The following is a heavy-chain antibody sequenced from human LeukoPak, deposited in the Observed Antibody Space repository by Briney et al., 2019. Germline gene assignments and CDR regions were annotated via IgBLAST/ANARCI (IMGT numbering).Heavy chain of an antibody. CDR1: GFTFSSYG. CDR3: ARAPYSRSTGGY. V-gene: IGHV3-30*02. D-gene: IGHD6-13*01. J-gene: IGHJ4*02. CDR2: IRYDGSNK. Sequence: GGSLRLSCAASGFTFSSYGMHWVRQAPGKGLEWVAFIRYDGSNKYYADSVKGRFTISRDNSKNTLYLQMNSLRAEDTAVYYCARAPYSRSTGGYWGQGTLVTVSS.